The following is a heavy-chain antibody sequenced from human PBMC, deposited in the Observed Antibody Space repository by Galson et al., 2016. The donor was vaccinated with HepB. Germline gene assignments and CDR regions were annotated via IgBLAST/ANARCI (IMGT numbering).Heavy chain of an antibody. CDR2: IGTAGDP. CDR3: ARRTQQLGAFDI. V-gene: IGHV3-13*05. J-gene: IGHJ3*02. CDR1: GFTFRNYD. D-gene: IGHD6-13*01. Sequence: LSLSCAASGFTFRNYDMHWVRQPPGKGLEWVSAIGTAGDPFYAGSVKGRFTISRENAKNSLSLQMNSLRAGDTAVYYWARRTQQLGAFDIWGQGTIVSVSS.